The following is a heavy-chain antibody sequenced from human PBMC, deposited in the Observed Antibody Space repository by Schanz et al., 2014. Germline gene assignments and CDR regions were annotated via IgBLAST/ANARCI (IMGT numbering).Heavy chain of an antibody. D-gene: IGHD3-22*01. Sequence: EVQLLESGGGLVQPGGSLRLSCAASGFTFSSYAMSWARQAPGKGLEWVSAISGSGGSTYYADSVKGRFIISRDNSKNNAKTTLYVHMDRLRAGDTAVYYCAKDAAYYESVNGPDHWGQGTLVTVSS. CDR2: ISGSGGST. V-gene: IGHV3-23*01. CDR1: GFTFSSYA. J-gene: IGHJ4*02. CDR3: AKDAAYYESVNGPDH.